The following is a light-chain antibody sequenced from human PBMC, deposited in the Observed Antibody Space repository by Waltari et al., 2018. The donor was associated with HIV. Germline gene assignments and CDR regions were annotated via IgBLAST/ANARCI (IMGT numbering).Light chain of an antibody. Sequence: QLIYSTSSLSASVGNTVPITCRASQTISNKVNWYQQKPGKAPKVLIYDASSLQSGVPPRFSGSGSGTDFSLTINSLQPDDYASYFCQQSYSYPLTFGPGTKVDIK. CDR1: QTISNK. V-gene: IGKV1-39*01. CDR3: QQSYSYPLT. CDR2: DAS. J-gene: IGKJ3*01.